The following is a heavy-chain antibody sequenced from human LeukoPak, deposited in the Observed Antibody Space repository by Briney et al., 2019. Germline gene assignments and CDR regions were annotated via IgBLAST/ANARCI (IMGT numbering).Heavy chain of an antibody. J-gene: IGHJ4*02. CDR3: AKGYYDYVWGSYYFDY. Sequence: GXSLRLSCAASGFTFSSYAMSWVRQAQGKGLEWVSAISVSCVITYYADSVTFRFTISRDNSRVTLYLQMNSLRAEDTAVYYCAKGYYDYVWGSYYFDYWGQGTLVTVSS. CDR1: GFTFSSYA. D-gene: IGHD3-16*01. CDR2: ISVSCVIT. V-gene: IGHV3-23*01.